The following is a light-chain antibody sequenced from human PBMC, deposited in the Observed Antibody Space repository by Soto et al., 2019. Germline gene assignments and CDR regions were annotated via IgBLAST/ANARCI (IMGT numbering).Light chain of an antibody. Sequence: QSVLTQPASVSGSPGQSITISCTGTNSDIGFYNYVSWYQQHPGEAPKLIIYEVAKRPSGVSSRFSGSKSGNTASLTISGLQAEDEADYHCSSYTSSSPLYVFGTGTKVT. V-gene: IGLV2-14*01. CDR1: NSDIGFYNY. CDR3: SSYTSSSPLYV. J-gene: IGLJ1*01. CDR2: EVA.